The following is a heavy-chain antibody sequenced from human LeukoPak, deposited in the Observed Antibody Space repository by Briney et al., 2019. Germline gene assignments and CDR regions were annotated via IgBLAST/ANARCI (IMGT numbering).Heavy chain of an antibody. D-gene: IGHD3-22*01. J-gene: IGHJ3*01. CDR1: GYSFSTYW. V-gene: IGHV5-51*01. CDR2: IYPGDSDT. CDR3: ARPNITSYYDSRGYDAFDV. Sequence: GESLKIPCKGSGYSFSTYWIAWVRQMPGKGLEWMGIIYPGDSDTRYSPSFQGQVTISADKSVSSAYLQWNSLKASDTAMYYCARPNITSYYDSRGYDAFDVWGQGTMVTVSS.